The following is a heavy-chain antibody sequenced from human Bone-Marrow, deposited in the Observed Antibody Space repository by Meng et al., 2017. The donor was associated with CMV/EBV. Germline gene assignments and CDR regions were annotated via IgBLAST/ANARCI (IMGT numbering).Heavy chain of an antibody. CDR3: GRLAAALYYYGMDV. D-gene: IGHD2-15*01. Sequence: GGSLRLSCAASGFTFSSYSMNWVRQAPGKGLEWVANIKKDGSEKYYVDSVKGRFTISRDNAKNSLYMQMNSLRAEDTAVYYCGRLAAALYYYGMDVWGQGATVTIYS. CDR1: GFTFSSYS. CDR2: IKKDGSEK. J-gene: IGHJ6*02. V-gene: IGHV3-7*01.